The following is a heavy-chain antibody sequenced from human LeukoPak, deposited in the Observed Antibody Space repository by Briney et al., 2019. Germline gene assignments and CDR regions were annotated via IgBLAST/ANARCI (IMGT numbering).Heavy chain of an antibody. V-gene: IGHV4-59*08. CDR3: ARPRTDYSNYACAFDI. D-gene: IGHD4-11*01. Sequence: SSETLSLTCTVSGGFINSYYWSWIRQPPGKGLEWIGDIYYSGSTNYNPSLKSRLTISVDTSKNQFSLKLSSVTAADTAVYYCARPRTDYSNYACAFDIWGQGTMLTVSS. CDR1: GGFINSYY. J-gene: IGHJ3*02. CDR2: IYYSGST.